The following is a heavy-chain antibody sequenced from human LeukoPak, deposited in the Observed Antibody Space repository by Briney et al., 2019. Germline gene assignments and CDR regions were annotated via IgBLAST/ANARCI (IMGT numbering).Heavy chain of an antibody. D-gene: IGHD2-15*01. CDR2: ITNSGDIT. Sequence: GGSLRLSCAASGFTFSHHEMHWVRQAPGKGLQWVSKITNSGDITYYADSVKGRFTVSRDNAKNSLHLHMNSLRDEDSAVYYCARPGGVGYCSGGSCQHPDVQGNWFDPWGQGTLVTVSS. CDR1: GFTFSHHE. J-gene: IGHJ5*02. V-gene: IGHV3-48*03. CDR3: ARPGGVGYCSGGSCQHPDVQGNWFDP.